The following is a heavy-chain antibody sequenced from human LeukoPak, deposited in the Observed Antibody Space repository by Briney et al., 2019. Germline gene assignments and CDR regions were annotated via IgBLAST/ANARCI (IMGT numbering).Heavy chain of an antibody. CDR3: ARALDYGGPDAFDI. D-gene: IGHD4-17*01. J-gene: IGHJ3*02. CDR1: GGSFSGYY. V-gene: IGHV4-34*01. Sequence: SETLSLTCAVYGGSFSGYYWSWIRQPPGKGLEWIGEINHSGSTNYNPSLKSRVTISVDKSKNQFSLKLSSVTAADTAVYYCARALDYGGPDAFDIWGQGTMVTVSS. CDR2: INHSGST.